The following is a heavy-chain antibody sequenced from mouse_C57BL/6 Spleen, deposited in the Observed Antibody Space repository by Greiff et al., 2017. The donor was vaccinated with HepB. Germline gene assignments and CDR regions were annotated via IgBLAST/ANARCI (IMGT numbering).Heavy chain of an antibody. J-gene: IGHJ1*03. CDR3: ARTDLDYYGSNWYFDV. CDR2: IYPGDGDT. CDR1: GYAFSSSW. V-gene: IGHV1-82*01. Sequence: QVQLKQSGPELVKPGASVKISCKASGYAFSSSWMNWVKQRPGKGLEWIGRIYPGDGDTNYNGKFKGKATLTADKSSSTAYMQLSSLTSEDSAVYFCARTDLDYYGSNWYFDVWGTGTTVTVSS. D-gene: IGHD1-1*01.